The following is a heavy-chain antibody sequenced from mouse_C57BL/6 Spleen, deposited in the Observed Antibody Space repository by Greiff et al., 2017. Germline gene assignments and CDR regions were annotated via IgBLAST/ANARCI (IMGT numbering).Heavy chain of an antibody. CDR3: ARSRWSYCGY. CDR1: GYTFTSYW. V-gene: IGHV1-64*01. CDR2: IHPNSGST. J-gene: IGHJ2*01. D-gene: IGHD1-1*02. Sequence: QVQLQQPGAELVKPGASVKLSCKASGYTFTSYWMHWVKQRPGQGLEWIGMIHPNSGSTNYNEKFKSKATLTVAESSSTTYMQLSSLTSEDSAVYFYARSRWSYCGYWGQGTTLTVSS.